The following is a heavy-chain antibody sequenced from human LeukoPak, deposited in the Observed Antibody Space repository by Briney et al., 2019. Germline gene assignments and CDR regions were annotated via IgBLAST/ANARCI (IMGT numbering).Heavy chain of an antibody. Sequence: GGSLRLSCTASGFTFSNYGMHWVRQAPGKGLEWVAFIRYDGSNKYYADSVKGRFTISRDNSKNTMYLQMNSLRAEDTAVYYCAKDLYSSGWYTASPYWGQGTLVTVSS. J-gene: IGHJ4*02. V-gene: IGHV3-30*02. CDR2: IRYDGSNK. D-gene: IGHD6-19*01. CDR3: AKDLYSSGWYTASPY. CDR1: GFTFSNYG.